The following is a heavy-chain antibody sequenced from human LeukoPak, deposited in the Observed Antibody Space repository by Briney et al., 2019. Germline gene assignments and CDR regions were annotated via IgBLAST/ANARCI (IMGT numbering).Heavy chain of an antibody. J-gene: IGHJ6*02. CDR1: GYTFNGYY. V-gene: IGHV1-46*02. D-gene: IGHD5-12*01. CDR2: IKPSDAYT. Sequence: ASVPVSHKASGYTFNGYYIHWVRQAPGQGLEWMGIIKPSDAYTSYAQKLQGRVTMTTDTSTSTAYMALRSLRSDDTALYYCARVMDWDILMARGRGMDVWGQGTTVTVSS. CDR3: ARVMDWDILMARGRGMDV.